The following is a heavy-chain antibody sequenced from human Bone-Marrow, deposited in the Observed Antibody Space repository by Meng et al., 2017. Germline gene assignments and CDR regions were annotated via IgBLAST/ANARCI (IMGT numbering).Heavy chain of an antibody. V-gene: IGHV4-34*01. D-gene: IGHD5-18*01. Sequence: QVKLQQWGEVLLKPSETLSRTSAVFGGSFSGYYRSWIRQPPGKGLEWIGEINHSGSTNYNPSLKSRVTISVDTSKNQFSLKLSSVTAADTAVYYCARGSWLQLWLQDYWGQGTLVTVSS. CDR2: INHSGST. CDR3: ARGSWLQLWLQDY. CDR1: GGSFSGYY. J-gene: IGHJ4*02.